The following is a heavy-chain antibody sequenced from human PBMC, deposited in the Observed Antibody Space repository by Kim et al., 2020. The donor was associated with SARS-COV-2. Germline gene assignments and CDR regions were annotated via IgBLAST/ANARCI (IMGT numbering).Heavy chain of an antibody. V-gene: IGHV1-69*02. CDR3: PRYSVDPHNWNSNSFYYY. Sequence: SVKVSCKASGITFNNYPISWVRQAPGQGPQLMGRFIPILDLAHYAQNFQGRLSITAVKSTSTAYMELSSLRSEDTAVYYFPRYSVDPHNWNSNSFYYY. CDR2: FIPILDLA. D-gene: IGHD1-7*01. CDR1: GITFNNYP. J-gene: IGHJ6*01.